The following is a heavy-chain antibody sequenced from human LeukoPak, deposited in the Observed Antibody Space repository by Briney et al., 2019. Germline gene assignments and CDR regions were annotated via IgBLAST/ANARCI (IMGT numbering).Heavy chain of an antibody. CDR3: ARDETYYDFWSGYSYYGMDV. CDR2: IKQDGSEK. V-gene: IGHV3-7*01. J-gene: IGHJ6*02. D-gene: IGHD3-3*01. Sequence: GGSLRLSCAASGFTFSSYWMSWVRQAPGKGLEWVANIKQDGSEKYYVDSVKGRFTISRDNAKNSLYLQMNSLRAEDTAVYYCARDETYYDFWSGYSYYGMDVWGQGTTVTVSS. CDR1: GFTFSSYW.